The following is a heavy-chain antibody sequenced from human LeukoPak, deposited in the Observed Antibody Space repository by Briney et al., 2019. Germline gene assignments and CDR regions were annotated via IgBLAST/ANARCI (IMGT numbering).Heavy chain of an antibody. Sequence: GGSLRLSCAASGFTFSSYAMSWVRQAPGEGLEWISAITDSGGSTYYSDSVKGRFTISRDNSKNTLYLQMNTLRAEDTAIYYCAKGSSGSRPYYFDYWGQGTLVTVSS. CDR3: AKGSSGSRPYYFDY. J-gene: IGHJ4*02. D-gene: IGHD3-22*01. CDR1: GFTFSSYA. V-gene: IGHV3-23*01. CDR2: ITDSGGST.